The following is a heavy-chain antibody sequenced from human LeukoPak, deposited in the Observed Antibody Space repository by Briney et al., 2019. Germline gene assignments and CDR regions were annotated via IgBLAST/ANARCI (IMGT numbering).Heavy chain of an antibody. CDR2: ISSSSSTI. D-gene: IGHD3-10*01. CDR3: ARDLAKGSYFDY. CDR1: GFTFSSYS. J-gene: IGHJ4*02. Sequence: GGSLRLSCAASGFTFSSYSMNWVRQAPGKGLEWVSYISSSSSTIYYADSVRGRFTISRDNSKNTLYLQMNSLRAEDTAIYYCARDLAKGSYFDYWGQGTLVTVSS. V-gene: IGHV3-48*01.